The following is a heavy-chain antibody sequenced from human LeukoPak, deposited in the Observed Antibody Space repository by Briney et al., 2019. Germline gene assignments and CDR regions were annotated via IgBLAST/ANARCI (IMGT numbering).Heavy chain of an antibody. CDR1: GGSISSGSYY. Sequence: PSQTLSLTCTVSGGSISSGSYYWSWIRQPAGKGLEWIGRIYTSGSTNYNPSLKSRVTISVDTSKNQFSLKLSSVTAADTAVYYCAGLGGYCTDAVCYSTFDIWGQGTMVTVSS. V-gene: IGHV4-61*02. CDR3: AGLGGYCTDAVCYSTFDI. CDR2: IYTSGST. J-gene: IGHJ3*02. D-gene: IGHD2-8*01.